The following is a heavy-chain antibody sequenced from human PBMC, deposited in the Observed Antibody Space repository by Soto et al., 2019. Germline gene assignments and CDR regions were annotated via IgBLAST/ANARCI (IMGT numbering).Heavy chain of an antibody. D-gene: IGHD4-4*01. J-gene: IGHJ4*02. CDR2: ITGSGGST. Sequence: EVQLLESGGGLVQPGGSLRLSCAASGFTFSSYAMNWVRQAPGKGLEWVSAITGSGGSTYYADSVKGRFTISRDNSKNTLYLQMNSLRAEDTAVYYCAKQGYSNFPFDYWGQGTLDTVSS. CDR3: AKQGYSNFPFDY. CDR1: GFTFSSYA. V-gene: IGHV3-23*01.